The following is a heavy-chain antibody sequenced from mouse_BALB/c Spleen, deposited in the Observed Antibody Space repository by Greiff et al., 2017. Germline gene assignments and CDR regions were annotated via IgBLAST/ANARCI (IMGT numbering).Heavy chain of an antibody. V-gene: IGHV5-12-1*01. J-gene: IGHJ4*01. CDR1: GFAFSSYD. D-gene: IGHD2-2*01. CDR2: ISSGGGST. Sequence: EVQRVESGGGLVKPGGSLKLSCAASGFAFSSYDMSWVRQTPEKRLEWVAYISSGGGSTYYPDTVKGRFTISSDNAKNTLYLQMSSLTSEDTDMYYCARRGLRRNSSCDYYAMDYWGQGTSVTVSS. CDR3: ARRGLRRNSSCDYYAMDY.